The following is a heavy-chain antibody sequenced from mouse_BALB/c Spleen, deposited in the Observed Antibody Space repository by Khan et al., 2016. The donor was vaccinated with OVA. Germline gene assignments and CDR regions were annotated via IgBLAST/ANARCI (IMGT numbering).Heavy chain of an antibody. CDR1: GFTFSTYG. J-gene: IGHJ3*01. CDR2: VSTGGHYT. V-gene: IGHV5-6*01. CDR3: ARLAYYYDSEGFAY. Sequence: EVELVESGGDVVKPGGSLKLSCAASGFTFSTYGMSWVRQTPDKRLEWVATVSTGGHYTYYPDTVKGRFTISRDNAKNTLYLKMSSLKSEDTAMFYCARLAYYYDSEGFAYWGPGPLVTVSA. D-gene: IGHD1-1*01.